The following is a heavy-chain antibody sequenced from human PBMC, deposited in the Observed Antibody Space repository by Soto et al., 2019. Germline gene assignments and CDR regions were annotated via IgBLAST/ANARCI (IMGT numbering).Heavy chain of an antibody. J-gene: IGHJ3*02. Sequence: QVQLAQSGAEVKNPGASVKVSCKASGYTFTDYYIHWLRQAPAQGLAWMGWINPNSGDTKYAQKFQGWATMTRDTSISTTCMELSRLTSDDTALYYCARGPSHGAFDICGQGTIITVSS. CDR3: ARGPSHGAFDI. CDR1: GYTFTDYY. V-gene: IGHV1-2*04. CDR2: INPNSGDT.